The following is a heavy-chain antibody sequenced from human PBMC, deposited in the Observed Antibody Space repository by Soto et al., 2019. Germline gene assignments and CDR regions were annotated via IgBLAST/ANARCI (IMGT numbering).Heavy chain of an antibody. J-gene: IGHJ4*02. CDR2: MSGVGTTT. V-gene: IGHV3-23*01. CDR1: GFTFGNYA. Sequence: EVQLLQSGGGLAQPGGSLRLSCITSGFTFGNYAMGWVRQTPGKGLEWVSVMSGVGTTTHYSDSVQGRFTISRDASTNALYLEMNSLRVEDTAVYYCAKALIYSSPFDLWGQGDPVSVSS. D-gene: IGHD4-4*01. CDR3: AKALIYSSPFDL.